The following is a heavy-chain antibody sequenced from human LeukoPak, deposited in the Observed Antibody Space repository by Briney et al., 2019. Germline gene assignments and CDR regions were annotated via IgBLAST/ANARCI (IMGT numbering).Heavy chain of an antibody. CDR3: AKARRGAIAAALHFQH. CDR1: GFTFSSYG. D-gene: IGHD6-13*01. Sequence: GGSLRLSCAASGFTFSSYGMHWVRQAPGKGLEWVAFIRYDGSNKYYADSVKGRFTISRDNSKNTLYLQMNGLRAEDTAVYYCAKARRGAIAAALHFQHWGQGTLVTVSS. V-gene: IGHV3-30*02. J-gene: IGHJ1*01. CDR2: IRYDGSNK.